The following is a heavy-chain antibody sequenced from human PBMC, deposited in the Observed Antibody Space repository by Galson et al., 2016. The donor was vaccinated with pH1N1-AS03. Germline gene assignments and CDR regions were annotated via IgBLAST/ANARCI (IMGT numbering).Heavy chain of an antibody. CDR2: ISGSGEIT. CDR1: GFTFGDYA. Sequence: SLRLSCAASGFTFGDYAMAWVRQAPGKGLEWVSGISGSGEITYYADSLKGRFTISRDNSKNTLYLQMSSLRAEDAAVYYCAKVPTFGVLIIQYYFDYWGQGALVTVSS. CDR3: AKVPTFGVLIIQYYFDY. D-gene: IGHD3-3*01. J-gene: IGHJ4*02. V-gene: IGHV3-23*01.